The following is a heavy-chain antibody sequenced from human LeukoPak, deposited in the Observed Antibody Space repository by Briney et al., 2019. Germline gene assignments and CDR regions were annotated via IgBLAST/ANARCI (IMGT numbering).Heavy chain of an antibody. V-gene: IGHV3-49*03. CDR2: IRSKAYGGTT. Sequence: PGGSLRLSCTASGFTFGDYPMSWIRQAPGKGLEWVGFIRSKAYGGTTEYAASVKGRFTISRDESKSIAYLQMNSLKTEDTAVYYCTRGKTNASGSRWLPDVWGKGTTVTVSS. CDR3: TRGKTNASGSRWLPDV. J-gene: IGHJ6*04. D-gene: IGHD3-10*01. CDR1: GFTFGDYP.